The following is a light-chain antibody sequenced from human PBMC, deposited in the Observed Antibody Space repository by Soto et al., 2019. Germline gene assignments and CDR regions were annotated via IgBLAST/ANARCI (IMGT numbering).Light chain of an antibody. Sequence: QSALTQPASVSGSPGQSITISCTGTSSDVGGYNYVSWYQRHPGKAPKLMIYDVSNRPSGVSNRFSGSKSGNTASLTISGLQAEDEADYYCSSYTSSNTLVVFGGGTKVTVL. CDR3: SSYTSSNTLVV. J-gene: IGLJ2*01. V-gene: IGLV2-14*01. CDR1: SSDVGGYNY. CDR2: DVS.